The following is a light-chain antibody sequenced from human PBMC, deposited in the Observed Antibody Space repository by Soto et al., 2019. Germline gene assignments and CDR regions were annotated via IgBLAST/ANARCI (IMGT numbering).Light chain of an antibody. CDR1: SSDVGGYNY. Sequence: QSVLTQPASVSGSPGQSITISCTGTSSDVGGYNYVSWYQEHPGKAPKLMIYEVSNRPSGVSNRFPGSKSGNTASLTISGLQAEDEADYYCSSYTRSSTLVVFGGGTKVTVL. CDR2: EVS. V-gene: IGLV2-14*01. J-gene: IGLJ2*01. CDR3: SSYTRSSTLVV.